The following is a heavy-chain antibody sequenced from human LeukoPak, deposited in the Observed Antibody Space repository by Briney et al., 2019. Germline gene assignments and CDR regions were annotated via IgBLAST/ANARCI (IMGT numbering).Heavy chain of an antibody. CDR2: ISWNSGSI. Sequence: GGSLRLSCAASGFTFDDYAMHWVRQAPGKGLEWVSGISWNSGSIGYADSVKGRFTISRDNAKNSLYLQMNSLRAEDTAVYYCARGDPNYDFWSGYQRHYYYYYMDVWGKGTTVTVSS. J-gene: IGHJ6*03. CDR1: GFTFDDYA. D-gene: IGHD3-3*01. V-gene: IGHV3-9*01. CDR3: ARGDPNYDFWSGYQRHYYYYYMDV.